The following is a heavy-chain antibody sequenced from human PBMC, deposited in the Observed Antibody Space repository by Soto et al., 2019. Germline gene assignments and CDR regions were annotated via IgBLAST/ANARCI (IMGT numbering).Heavy chain of an antibody. J-gene: IGHJ4*02. CDR2: IWYDGSNK. Sequence: GGSLRLSCAASGFTFSTYGMHWVRQAPGKGLEWVAVIWYDGSNKWYADSVKGRFTISRDNSKNTLYLEMNSLRAEDTAVYYCARGNYDFCSGLDYWGQGALVTVS. V-gene: IGHV3-33*01. CDR3: ARGNYDFCSGLDY. CDR1: GFTFSTYG. D-gene: IGHD3-3*01.